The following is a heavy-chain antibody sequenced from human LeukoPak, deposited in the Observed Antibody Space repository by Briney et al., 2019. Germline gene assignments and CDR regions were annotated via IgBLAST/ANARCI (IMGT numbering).Heavy chain of an antibody. J-gene: IGHJ4*02. CDR1: GFTFSNYW. V-gene: IGHV3-7*01. CDR3: AKDRYYYGSGVFDY. Sequence: GGSLRLSCATSGFTFSNYWMSWVRQAPGKGLEWVANINQDGGEKYYVDSVKGRFTISRDNSKNTLYLQMNSLSAEDTAVYYCAKDRYYYGSGVFDYWGQGTLVTVSS. D-gene: IGHD3-10*01. CDR2: INQDGGEK.